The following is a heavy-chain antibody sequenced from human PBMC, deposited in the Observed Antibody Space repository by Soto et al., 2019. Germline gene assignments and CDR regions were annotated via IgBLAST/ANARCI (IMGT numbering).Heavy chain of an antibody. D-gene: IGHD4-17*01. V-gene: IGHV3-9*01. CDR1: GFTFDDYA. CDR3: AKDLQYVDYVPLHFYGMDV. Sequence: EVQLVESGGGLVQPGRSLRLSCAASGFTFDDYAMHWVRQAPGNGLEWVSGISWTSGTIGYADSVKGRFTISRDNAKNSLYLHMNSLRAEDTALYYCAKDLQYVDYVPLHFYGMDVWGKGTTVTVSS. J-gene: IGHJ6*04. CDR2: ISWTSGTI.